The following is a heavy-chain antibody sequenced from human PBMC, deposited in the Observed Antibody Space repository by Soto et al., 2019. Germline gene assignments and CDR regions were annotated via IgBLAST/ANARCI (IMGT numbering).Heavy chain of an antibody. D-gene: IGHD4-17*01. CDR3: ARGPYGDYVDFDY. V-gene: IGHV4-31*03. J-gene: IGHJ4*02. CDR1: GGSISSGDYY. Sequence: QVQLQESGPGLVKPSQTLSLTCTVSGGSISSGDYYWSWIRQHPGKGLEWIGYIYYSRSTYYNPSLKSRGTISVHTAKNQFSLKLSSVTAADTAVYYCARGPYGDYVDFDYWGQGTLVTVSS. CDR2: IYYSRST.